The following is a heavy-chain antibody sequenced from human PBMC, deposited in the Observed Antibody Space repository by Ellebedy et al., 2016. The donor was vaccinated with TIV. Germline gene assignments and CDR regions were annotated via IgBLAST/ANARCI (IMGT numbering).Heavy chain of an antibody. CDR1: GFIFSDYY. Sequence: GGSLRLSXAASGFIFSDYYMIWIRQAPGKGLEWVSFISGSSSYTNYADSVKGRFTISRDNAKNSVFLQMTSLRGDDTAVYYCASLTDVWNGYKGLDPWGQGTLVTVSS. J-gene: IGHJ5*02. V-gene: IGHV3-11*06. CDR2: ISGSSSYT. D-gene: IGHD3-3*01. CDR3: ASLTDVWNGYKGLDP.